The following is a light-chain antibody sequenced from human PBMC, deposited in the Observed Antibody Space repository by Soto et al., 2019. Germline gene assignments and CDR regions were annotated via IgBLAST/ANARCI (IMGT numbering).Light chain of an antibody. CDR3: EPRSYWPPFT. CDR2: DAS. V-gene: IGKV3-11*01. CDR1: QSVSSY. J-gene: IGKJ3*01. Sequence: EIVLTQSPATLSLSPGERATLSCRASQSVSSYLAWYQQKPGQAPRLHIYDASNRATGIPARFSGSGYGTVFSLTFSSLEPEDCAVYYCEPRSYWPPFTFGRGTEVDIK.